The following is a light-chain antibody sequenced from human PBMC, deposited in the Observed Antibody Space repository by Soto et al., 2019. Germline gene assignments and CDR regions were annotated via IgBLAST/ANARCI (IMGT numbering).Light chain of an antibody. V-gene: IGLV1-40*01. CDR2: DSR. J-gene: IGLJ2*01. CDR1: SSNIGAGYA. CDR3: QSYVNRLTVVI. Sequence: QSVLTQPPSVSGTPGPRVTISCTGTSSNIGAGYAVHWYRQLPGTDPKLLIDDSRNRPSGVPDRFSGAKSGTSASLAITGLQAEDEADYYCQSYVNRLTVVILGGGTQLTV.